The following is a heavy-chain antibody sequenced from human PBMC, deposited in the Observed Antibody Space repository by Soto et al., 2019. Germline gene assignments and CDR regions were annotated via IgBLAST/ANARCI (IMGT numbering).Heavy chain of an antibody. CDR1: GGSISSYY. CDR3: ARHSCSSCLSVS. J-gene: IGHJ5*02. Sequence: SETLSLTCTVSGGSISSYYWSWIRQPPGKGLEWIGYIYYSGSTNYNPSLKSRVTISVDTSKNQFSLKLSSVTAADTAVYYCARHSCSSCLSVSWGQGTLVTVSS. D-gene: IGHD6-13*01. CDR2: IYYSGST. V-gene: IGHV4-59*08.